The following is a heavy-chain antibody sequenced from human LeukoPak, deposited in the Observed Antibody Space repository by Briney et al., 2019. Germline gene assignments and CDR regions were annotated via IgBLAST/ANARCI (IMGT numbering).Heavy chain of an antibody. Sequence: PSETLSLTCIVSGGSISSYYWGWIRQPAGKGLEWIGRIYTSGSTNYNPSLKSRVTMSVDTSKNQFSLKLSSVTAADTAVYYCAGPFPYYYGSGSYSPDYWGQGTLVTVSS. J-gene: IGHJ4*02. CDR3: AGPFPYYYGSGSYSPDY. CDR2: IYTSGST. CDR1: GGSISSYY. V-gene: IGHV4-4*07. D-gene: IGHD3-10*01.